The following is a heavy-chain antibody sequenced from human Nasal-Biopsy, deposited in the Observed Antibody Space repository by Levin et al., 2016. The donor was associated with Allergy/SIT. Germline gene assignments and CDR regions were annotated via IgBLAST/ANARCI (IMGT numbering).Heavy chain of an antibody. CDR3: ARQYCSSTSCCLDY. Sequence: GESLKISCAASGFTFSSYEMNWVRQAPGKGLEWVSYISSSGSNIYYADSVKGRFTISRDNAKNSLYLQMNSLRAEDTAVYYCARQYCSSTSCCLDYWGQGTLVTVSS. CDR2: ISSSGSNI. D-gene: IGHD2-2*01. CDR1: GFTFSSYE. V-gene: IGHV3-48*03. J-gene: IGHJ4*02.